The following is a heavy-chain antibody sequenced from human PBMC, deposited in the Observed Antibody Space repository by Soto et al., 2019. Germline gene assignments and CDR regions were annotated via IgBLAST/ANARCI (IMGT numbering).Heavy chain of an antibody. CDR2: INPSGGST. J-gene: IGHJ6*02. Sequence: ASVKVSCKASGYTFTSYYMHWVRQAPGQGLEWMGIINPSGGSTSYAQKFQGRVTMTRDTSTSTVYMELSSLRSEDTAVYYCARNCLSPMILVRPLRYGMDVWGQGTTVTVSS. CDR3: ARNCLSPMILVRPLRYGMDV. D-gene: IGHD3-22*01. V-gene: IGHV1-46*01. CDR1: GYTFTSYY.